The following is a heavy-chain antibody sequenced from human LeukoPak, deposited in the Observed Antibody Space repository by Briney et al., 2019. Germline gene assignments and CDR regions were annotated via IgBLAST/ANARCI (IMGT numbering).Heavy chain of an antibody. CDR1: GGSISSSSYY. J-gene: IGHJ4*02. CDR3: ARGTTERWLQFKDFDY. Sequence: SETLSLTCTVSGGSISSSSYYWGWIRQPPGKGLEWIGEINHSGSTNYNPSLKSRVTISVDTSKNQFSLKLSSVTAADTAVYYCARGTTERWLQFKDFDYWGQGTLVTVSS. D-gene: IGHD5-24*01. CDR2: INHSGST. V-gene: IGHV4-39*07.